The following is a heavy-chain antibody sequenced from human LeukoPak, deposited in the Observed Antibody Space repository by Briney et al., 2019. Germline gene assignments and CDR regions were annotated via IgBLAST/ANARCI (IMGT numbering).Heavy chain of an antibody. J-gene: IGHJ6*02. CDR2: IYYSGST. D-gene: IGHD1-26*01. Sequence: PSETLSLTCTVSGGSISSYYWSWIRQPPGKGLEWIGYIYYSGSTNYNPSLKSRVTISVDASKNQLSLKLSSVTAADTTVYYCARVTNPVGRYGMDVWGQGTTVTVSS. V-gene: IGHV4-59*01. CDR3: ARVTNPVGRYGMDV. CDR1: GGSISSYY.